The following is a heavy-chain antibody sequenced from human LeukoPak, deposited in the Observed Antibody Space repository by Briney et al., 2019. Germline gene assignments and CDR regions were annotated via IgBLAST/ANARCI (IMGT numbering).Heavy chain of an antibody. CDR1: GGSFSGYY. CDR2: INHSGST. V-gene: IGHV4-34*01. J-gene: IGHJ6*02. CDR3: ARSTFWYYYYGMDV. Sequence: PSETLSLTCAVYGGSFSGYYWSWIRQPPGKGLEWIGEINHSGSTNYNPSLKSRVTISVDTSKNQFSLKLSSVTAADTAVYYCARSTFWYYYYGMDVWGQGTTVTVSS. D-gene: IGHD2-2*01.